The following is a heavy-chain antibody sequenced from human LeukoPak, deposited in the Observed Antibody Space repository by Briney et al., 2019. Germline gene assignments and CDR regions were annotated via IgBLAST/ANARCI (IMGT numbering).Heavy chain of an antibody. CDR3: AKGGWIAAAGGYFDY. CDR2: ISGSGGST. J-gene: IGHJ4*02. Sequence: GGSLRLSCAASGFTFSSYWMSWVRQAPGKGLEWVSAISGSGGSTYYADSVKGRFTISRDNSKNTLYLQMNSLRAEDTAVYYCAKGGWIAAAGGYFDYWGQGTLVTVSS. D-gene: IGHD6-13*01. V-gene: IGHV3-23*01. CDR1: GFTFSSYW.